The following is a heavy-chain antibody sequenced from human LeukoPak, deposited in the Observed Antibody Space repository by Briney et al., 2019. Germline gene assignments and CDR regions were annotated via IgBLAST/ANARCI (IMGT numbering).Heavy chain of an antibody. CDR2: ISGSGGST. CDR3: AKDLLPYYYDSSGYSPLDY. D-gene: IGHD3-22*01. Sequence: GGSLRLSCAASGFTFSSYSMNWVRQAPGKGLEWVSAISGSGGSTYYADSVKGRFTISRDNSKNTLYLQMNSLRAEDTAVYYCAKDLLPYYYDSSGYSPLDYWGQGTLVTVSS. V-gene: IGHV3-23*01. J-gene: IGHJ4*02. CDR1: GFTFSSYS.